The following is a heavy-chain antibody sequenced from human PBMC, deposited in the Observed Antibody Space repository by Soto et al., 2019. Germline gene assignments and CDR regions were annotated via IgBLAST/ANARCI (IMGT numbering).Heavy chain of an antibody. J-gene: IGHJ5*02. Sequence: PGGSLRLSCAASGFTFSSYAMHWVRQAPGKGLEWVAVISYDGSNKYYADSVKGRFTISRDNAKNSLYLQMDSLRDEDTAVYYCARDPTRRTYYYDSSGHENWFDPWGQGTLVTVSS. CDR2: ISYDGSNK. D-gene: IGHD3-22*01. CDR3: ARDPTRRTYYYDSSGHENWFDP. V-gene: IGHV3-30-3*01. CDR1: GFTFSSYA.